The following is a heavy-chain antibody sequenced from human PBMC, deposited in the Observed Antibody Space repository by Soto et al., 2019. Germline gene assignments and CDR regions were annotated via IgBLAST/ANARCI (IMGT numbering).Heavy chain of an antibody. CDR3: ARLGAYYQALDS. CDR2: IYYNGTT. D-gene: IGHD3-22*01. CDR1: GGSISSPNFY. Sequence: SETLSLTCTVSGGSISSPNFYWSWIRQHPGKGLEWIGHIYYNGTTYYNPTLKSRVSISVDTSKNQFSLKLSSVTAADTAVYYCARLGAYYQALDSWGRGTLVTVSS. J-gene: IGHJ4*02. V-gene: IGHV4-31*03.